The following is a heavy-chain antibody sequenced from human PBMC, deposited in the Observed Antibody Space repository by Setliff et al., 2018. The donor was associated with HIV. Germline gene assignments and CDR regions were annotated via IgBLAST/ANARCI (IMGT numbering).Heavy chain of an antibody. CDR3: ARDRGTRYGSGKDFDS. CDR1: GGSISTYY. V-gene: IGHV4-4*07. D-gene: IGHD3-10*01. CDR2: IYPSGST. J-gene: IGHJ4*02. Sequence: LSLTCIVSGGSISTYYWSWIRRPAGEGLEWIGRIYPSGSTYYNPSLRSRVTLSVDTSKNHFSLKLNSVTAADTAVYYCARDRGTRYGSGKDFDSWGQGILVTVSS.